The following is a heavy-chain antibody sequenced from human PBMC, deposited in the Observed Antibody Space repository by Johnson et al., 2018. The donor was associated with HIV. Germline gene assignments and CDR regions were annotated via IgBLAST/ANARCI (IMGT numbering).Heavy chain of an antibody. CDR1: GFNFDDYG. D-gene: IGHD3-10*01. Sequence: VQLVESGGGVVRPGGSLRLSCAASGFNFDDYGMTWVRQAPGKGLEWVSSIGTAGDTYYPGSVKGRFTISRENAKNSLYLQMNSLRAGDTAVYYCARAGRFGELLYWYAFDIWGQGTMVTVSS. CDR2: IGTAGDT. J-gene: IGHJ3*02. CDR3: ARAGRFGELLYWYAFDI. V-gene: IGHV3-13*01.